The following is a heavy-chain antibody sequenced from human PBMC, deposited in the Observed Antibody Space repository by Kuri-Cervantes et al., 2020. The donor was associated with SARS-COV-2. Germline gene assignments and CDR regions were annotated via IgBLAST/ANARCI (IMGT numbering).Heavy chain of an antibody. Sequence: GESLKISCAASGFTFSSYSMNWVRQAPGKGLEWVSYISSSSSTIYYADSVKGRFTISRDNAKNSLYLQMNSLRAEDTAVYYCASLAGLEAELQDYWGQGTLVTVSS. V-gene: IGHV3-48*01. D-gene: IGHD1-14*01. CDR1: GFTFSSYS. CDR2: ISSSSSTI. CDR3: ASLAGLEAELQDY. J-gene: IGHJ4*02.